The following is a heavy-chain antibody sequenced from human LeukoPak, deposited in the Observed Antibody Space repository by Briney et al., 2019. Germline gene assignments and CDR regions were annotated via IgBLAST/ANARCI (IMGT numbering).Heavy chain of an antibody. D-gene: IGHD2-2*01. J-gene: IGHJ4*02. Sequence: SETLSLTCNVSGASMRSETHSWSWLRQHPGKGPEWIAYIYYTAGAYYNPSLESRVSISLDASENQFSLKLSSVTAADTAVYYCARGRRELKYAPDYWGQGTLVTVSS. CDR3: ARGRRELKYAPDY. CDR1: GASMRSETHS. CDR2: IYYTAGA. V-gene: IGHV4-31*03.